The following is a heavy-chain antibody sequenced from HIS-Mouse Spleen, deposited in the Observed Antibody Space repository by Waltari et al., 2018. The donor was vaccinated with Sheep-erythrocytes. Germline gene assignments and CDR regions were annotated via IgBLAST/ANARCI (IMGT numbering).Heavy chain of an antibody. CDR3: AQTGATTPHFDY. V-gene: IGHV1-69*04. J-gene: IGHJ4*02. CDR1: GGTFSSYA. D-gene: IGHD1-26*01. CDR2: IIPIIGIA. Sequence: QVQLVQSGAEVKKPGSSVKVSCKASGGTFSSYAISWVRQAPGQGLEWMGRIIPIIGIANYAQQFQGRVTITADKSTSTAYMELSSLRSEDTAVYYCAQTGATTPHFDYWGQGTLVTVSS.